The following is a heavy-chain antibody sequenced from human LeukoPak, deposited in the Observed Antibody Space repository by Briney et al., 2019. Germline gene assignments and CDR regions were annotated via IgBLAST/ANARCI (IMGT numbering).Heavy chain of an antibody. V-gene: IGHV3-7*01. CDR3: ARASRGIAANLCFDY. Sequence: GGSLRLSCAAPGFTFSDYWMSWVRQAPGKGLEWVANIKEDGSEKYYVDSVKGRFTISRDSAKNSLFLQMNSLRAEDTAVYYCARASRGIAANLCFDYWGQGILVTVSS. CDR1: GFTFSDYW. CDR2: IKEDGSEK. D-gene: IGHD6-25*01. J-gene: IGHJ4*02.